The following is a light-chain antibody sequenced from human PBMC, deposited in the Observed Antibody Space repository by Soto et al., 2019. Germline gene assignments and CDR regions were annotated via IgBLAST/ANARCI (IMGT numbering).Light chain of an antibody. V-gene: IGKV1-5*03. Sequence: IQLTQSPSTLSAYVGDRVNMTCRASQSISDWLAWYQQKPGKAPKLLIYKASSLESGVPSRFSGSGSGTEFTLTISSLQPDDFATYYCQQYNSYSWTFGQGTKVDIK. J-gene: IGKJ1*01. CDR1: QSISDW. CDR2: KAS. CDR3: QQYNSYSWT.